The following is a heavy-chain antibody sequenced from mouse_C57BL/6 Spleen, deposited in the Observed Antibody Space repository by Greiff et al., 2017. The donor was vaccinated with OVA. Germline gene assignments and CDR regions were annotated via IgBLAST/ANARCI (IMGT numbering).Heavy chain of an antibody. D-gene: IGHD3-2*02. J-gene: IGHJ3*01. Sequence: EVQGVESGGGLVQPKGSLKLSCAASGFTFNTYAMHWVRQAPGKGLEWVARIRSKSSNYATYYADSVKDRFTISRDDSQSMLYLQMNNLKTEDTAMYYCVRPGQLRLPFAYWGQGTLVTVSA. CDR3: VRPGQLRLPFAY. V-gene: IGHV10-3*01. CDR1: GFTFNTYA. CDR2: IRSKSSNYAT.